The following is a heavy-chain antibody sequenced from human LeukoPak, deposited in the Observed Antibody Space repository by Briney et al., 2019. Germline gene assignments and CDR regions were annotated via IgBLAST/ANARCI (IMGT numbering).Heavy chain of an antibody. V-gene: IGHV1-46*01. CDR3: ARTLGGPDAFDI. Sequence: AASVKVSCKASGYTVTSYYIHWVRQAAGQGLEWMGISNPSGGSTSYAQKFQGRVTMTRDTYTTTVYMELSSLRSEDTAVYYCARTLGGPDAFDIWGQGTMVTVYS. CDR1: GYTVTSYY. J-gene: IGHJ3*02. CDR2: SNPSGGST. D-gene: IGHD2-15*01.